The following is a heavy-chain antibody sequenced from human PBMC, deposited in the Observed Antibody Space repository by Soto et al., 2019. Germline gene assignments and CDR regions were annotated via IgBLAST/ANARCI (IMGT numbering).Heavy chain of an antibody. CDR2: ISSGGSSK. V-gene: IGHV3-11*01. J-gene: IGHJ6*02. Sequence: PGGSLRLSCEAAVFTFRYYYVMWIRQAPGKGREWISYISSGGSSKFYTESVKGRFTISRDIAKNSLYLQMDGLRVEDTGVYFCARRGPLNNIEVVPDYFGLDVWGQGTTVTVSS. CDR3: ARRGPLNNIEVVPDYFGLDV. D-gene: IGHD2-15*01. CDR1: VFTFRYYY.